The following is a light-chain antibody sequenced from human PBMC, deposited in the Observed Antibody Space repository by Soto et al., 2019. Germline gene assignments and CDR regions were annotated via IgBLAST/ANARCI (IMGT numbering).Light chain of an antibody. J-gene: IGLJ3*02. CDR1: SGHNSYA. CDR3: QAWGTGGV. V-gene: IGLV4-69*01. Sequence: QPVLTQSPSASASLGASVKLTCSLSSGHNSYAIAWHQQRPEKGPRYLMKVTSDGSHTEGDGIPDRFSGSSSGADRYLTISSLQSDDEADYYCQAWGTGGVFGGGTKLTVL. CDR2: VTSDGSH.